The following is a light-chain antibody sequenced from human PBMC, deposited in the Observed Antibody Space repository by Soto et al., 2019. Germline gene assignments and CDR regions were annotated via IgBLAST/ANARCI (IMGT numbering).Light chain of an antibody. V-gene: IGKV1-39*01. J-gene: IGKJ4*01. CDR1: QSISNY. Sequence: DIQMTQSPSSLSASVGDRVTITCRASQSISNYLNWYQQKPGKAPKLLIYAASSLQSGVPSRFSGSGSGTDFTLTISRLQPEDFATYYCQQSYSTPEALTFGGGIKVEIK. CDR3: QQSYSTPEALT. CDR2: AAS.